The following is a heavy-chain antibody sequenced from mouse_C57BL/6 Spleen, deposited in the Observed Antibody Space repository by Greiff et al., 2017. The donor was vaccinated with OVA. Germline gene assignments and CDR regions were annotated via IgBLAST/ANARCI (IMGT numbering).Heavy chain of an antibody. CDR2: IDPSDSYT. CDR1: GYTFTSYW. Sequence: QVQLKQPGAELVKPGASVKLSCKASGYTFTSYWMQWVKQRPGQGLEWIGEIDPSDSYTNYNQKFKGKATLTVDTSSSTAYMQLSSLTSEDSAVYYCARSGDLAWFAYWGQGTLVTVSA. J-gene: IGHJ3*01. V-gene: IGHV1-50*01. D-gene: IGHD3-1*01. CDR3: ARSGDLAWFAY.